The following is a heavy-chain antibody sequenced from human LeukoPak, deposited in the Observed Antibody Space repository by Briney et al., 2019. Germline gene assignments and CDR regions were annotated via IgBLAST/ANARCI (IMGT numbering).Heavy chain of an antibody. V-gene: IGHV5-51*01. Sequence: GESLKISCKGSGYRFSTYWIAWVRQMPGKGLEWMGIIYPGDSDTRYSPSFQGQVTMSADKSISTAYLQWSSLKASDTAMYYCARLGLSGNMFDPWGQGTLVTVSS. CDR2: IYPGDSDT. J-gene: IGHJ5*02. CDR1: GYRFSTYW. D-gene: IGHD1-1*01. CDR3: ARLGLSGNMFDP.